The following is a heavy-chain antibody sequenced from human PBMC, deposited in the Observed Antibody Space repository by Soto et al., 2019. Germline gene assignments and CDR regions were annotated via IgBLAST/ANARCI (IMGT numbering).Heavy chain of an antibody. CDR2: ISYDGSNK. J-gene: IGHJ6*02. V-gene: IGHV3-30-3*01. Sequence: PGGSLRLSCAASGFTFSSYAMHWVRQAPGKGLEWVAVISYDGSNKYYADSVKGRFTISRDNSKNTLYLQMNSLRAEDTAVYYCAIVRVVAATIPAYYYGMDVWGQGTTVTVSS. CDR3: AIVRVVAATIPAYYYGMDV. CDR1: GFTFSSYA. D-gene: IGHD2-15*01.